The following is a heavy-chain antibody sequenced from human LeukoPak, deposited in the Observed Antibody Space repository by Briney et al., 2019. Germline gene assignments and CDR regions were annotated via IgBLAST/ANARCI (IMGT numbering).Heavy chain of an antibody. CDR2: IYTSGST. D-gene: IGHD6-13*01. CDR3: ARHKAAAGIFDY. J-gene: IGHJ4*02. Sequence: SETLSLTCTVSGGSISSYYWSWIRQPPGKGLEWIGYIYTSGSTDYNPSLKSRVAISLDTSKNQFSLKLSSVTAADTAVYYCARHKAAAGIFDYWGQGTLVTVSS. CDR1: GGSISSYY. V-gene: IGHV4-4*09.